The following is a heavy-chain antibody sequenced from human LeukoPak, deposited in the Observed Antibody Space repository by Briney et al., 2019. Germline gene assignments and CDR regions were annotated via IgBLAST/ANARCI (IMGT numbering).Heavy chain of an antibody. CDR1: GFTFSSYA. D-gene: IGHD4-11*01. V-gene: IGHV3-23*01. CDR3: ASQIYSNGFDY. J-gene: IGHJ4*02. CDR2: ISGSGGST. Sequence: GGSLRLSCAASGFTFSSYAMSWVRQAPNKGLQWVSGISGSGGSTYYADSVKGRFTISRDNSKNTLYLQMNSLRADDTAVYYCASQIYSNGFDYWGQGTLVTVSS.